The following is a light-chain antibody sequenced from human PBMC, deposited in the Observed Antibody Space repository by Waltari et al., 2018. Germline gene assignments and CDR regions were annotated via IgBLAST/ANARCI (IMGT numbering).Light chain of an antibody. Sequence: QSALTQPASVSGSPGQSVTISCTGTSSDVGSYNLVSWYQQHPGKAPKLMIYEGSKRPSGVSNRFSGSKSGNTASLTISGLQAEDEADYYCCSYAGSSTRGLYVFGTGTKVTVL. J-gene: IGLJ1*01. V-gene: IGLV2-23*01. CDR3: CSYAGSSTRGLYV. CDR2: EGS. CDR1: SSDVGSYNL.